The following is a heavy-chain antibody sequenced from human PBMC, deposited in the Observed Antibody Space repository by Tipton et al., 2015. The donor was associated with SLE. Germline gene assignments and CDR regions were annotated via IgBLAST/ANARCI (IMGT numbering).Heavy chain of an antibody. CDR3: VVCSPSSCSYFDY. D-gene: IGHD2-2*01. V-gene: IGHV4-59*08. CDR2: IYSGGST. Sequence: TLSLTCTVSGGSISSHYWSWIRQPPGQTLEWIGYIYSGGSTNYNPSLDSRVSLSVDASKDQFSLKLSSVTAADTAVYYCVVCSPSSCSYFDYWGQGRLVTVSS. J-gene: IGHJ4*02. CDR1: GGSISSHY.